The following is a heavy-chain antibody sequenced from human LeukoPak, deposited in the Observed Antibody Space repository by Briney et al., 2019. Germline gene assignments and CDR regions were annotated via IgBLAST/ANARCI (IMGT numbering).Heavy chain of an antibody. D-gene: IGHD1-26*01. Sequence: GGSLRLSCAASGFTFSTYDMSWVRQAPGKGLEWVSLIGGSDGRTRYADSVKVRFTISRDNSKNTLYLEMNSLRAEDTAVYYSVKDSRCYEWGYMDVWGKGTTVTISS. CDR1: GFTFSTYD. V-gene: IGHV3-23*01. J-gene: IGHJ6*03. CDR2: IGGSDGRT. CDR3: VKDSRCYEWGYMDV.